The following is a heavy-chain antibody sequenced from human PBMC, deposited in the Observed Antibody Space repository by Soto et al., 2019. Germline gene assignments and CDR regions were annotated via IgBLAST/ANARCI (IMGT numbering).Heavy chain of an antibody. CDR3: AHSKEASVVPGAFDI. V-gene: IGHV2-5*02. D-gene: IGHD2-15*01. CDR1: GFSLSTSGVG. CDR2: IYWDDDK. Sequence: QITLKESGPTLVKPTQTLTLTCTFSGFSLSTSGVGVGWIRQPPGKALEWLALIYWDDDKRYSPSLKSRLTITKDTPKNQGVLTMTNMDPVDTATYYCAHSKEASVVPGAFDIWGQGTMVTVSS. J-gene: IGHJ3*02.